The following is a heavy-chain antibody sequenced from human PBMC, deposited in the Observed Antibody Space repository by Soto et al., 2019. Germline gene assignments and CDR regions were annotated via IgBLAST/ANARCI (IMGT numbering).Heavy chain of an antibody. Sequence: EVQLVESGGGLVQPGGSLRLSCAASGFTFSSYAMHWVRQAPGKGLEYVSAISSNGGSTYYTHSGKGRFTISRDNSKNSLYLQMGSLRAEDIALYYSARGPGYYFDYWGQGTLVTVSS. V-gene: IGHV3-64*01. CDR3: ARGPGYYFDY. CDR2: ISSNGGST. J-gene: IGHJ4*02. CDR1: GFTFSSYA.